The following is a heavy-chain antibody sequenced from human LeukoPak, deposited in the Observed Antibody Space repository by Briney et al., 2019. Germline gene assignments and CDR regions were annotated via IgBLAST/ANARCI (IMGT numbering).Heavy chain of an antibody. D-gene: IGHD2-15*01. Sequence: PSETLSLTCAVYGGSFSGYYWSWIRQPPGKGLEWIGEINHSGSTNYNPSLKSRVTISVDTSKNQFSLKLSSVTAADTAVYYCARFVDGLYYFDYWGQGTLVTVSS. V-gene: IGHV4-34*01. CDR1: GGSFSGYY. CDR3: ARFVDGLYYFDY. CDR2: INHSGST. J-gene: IGHJ4*02.